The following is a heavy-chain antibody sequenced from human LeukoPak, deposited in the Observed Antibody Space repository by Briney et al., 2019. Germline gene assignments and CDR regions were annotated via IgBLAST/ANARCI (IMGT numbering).Heavy chain of an antibody. CDR1: GFTFSSYS. Sequence: GGALRLSCAASGFTFSSYSMNWVRQAPGKGLEWVSSISSSSSYIYYADSVKGRFTISRDNAKNSLYLQMNSLRAEDTAVYYCARDLVGAGDYWGQGTLVTVSS. V-gene: IGHV3-21*01. J-gene: IGHJ4*02. D-gene: IGHD1-26*01. CDR2: ISSSSSYI. CDR3: ARDLVGAGDY.